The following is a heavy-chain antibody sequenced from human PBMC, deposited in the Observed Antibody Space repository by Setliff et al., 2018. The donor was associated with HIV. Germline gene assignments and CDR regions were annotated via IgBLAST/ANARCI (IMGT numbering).Heavy chain of an antibody. Sequence: GGSLRLSCTASGFTFDDYAMYWVRQAPGKALEWVSLIEWHGGRTFYADSVEGRFTISRDNTENSLYLQMHSLRPDDTAFYYCAAVPWGHSSLIIDHWGQGTPVTVSS. V-gene: IGHV3-43D*04. CDR2: IEWHGGRT. D-gene: IGHD3-16*01. CDR1: GFTFDDYA. CDR3: AAVPWGHSSLIIDH. J-gene: IGHJ4*02.